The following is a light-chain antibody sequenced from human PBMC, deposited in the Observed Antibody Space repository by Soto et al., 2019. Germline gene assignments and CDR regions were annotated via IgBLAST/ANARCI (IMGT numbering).Light chain of an antibody. CDR3: HQYCISVWT. V-gene: IGKV3-15*01. J-gene: IGKJ1*01. CDR1: QRVSCN. Sequence: EIVMTQSPPTLSVYPGETATISCTASQRVSCNLACYQQKPGHAHRRHIYGASTSATSIPARFSRSGSGTQLALNFSSLQAEHVAVYYCHQYCISVWTFCHGTQVEI. CDR2: GAS.